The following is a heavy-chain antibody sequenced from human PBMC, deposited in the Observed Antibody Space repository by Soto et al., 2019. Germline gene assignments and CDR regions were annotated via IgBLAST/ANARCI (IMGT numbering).Heavy chain of an antibody. V-gene: IGHV3-21*01. CDR3: ARVRSYSYGQGYGMDV. CDR2: ISSSSGYI. CDR1: GFTFSTYS. Sequence: GGSLRLSCAASGFTFSTYSMNWVRQAPGKGLEWVSSISSSSGYIYYADSVKGRFTISRDDAKNSLSLQMNSLRAEDTAVYYCARVRSYSYGQGYGMDVWGQGTTVT. D-gene: IGHD5-18*01. J-gene: IGHJ6*02.